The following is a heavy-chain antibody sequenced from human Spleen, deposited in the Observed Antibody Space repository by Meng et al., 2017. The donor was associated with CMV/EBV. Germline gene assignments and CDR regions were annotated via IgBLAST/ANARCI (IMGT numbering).Heavy chain of an antibody. V-gene: IGHV3-30*02. J-gene: IGHJ3*02. CDR1: GFTFSSYG. Sequence: GGSLRLSCAASGFTFSSYGMHWVRQAPGKGLEWVAFIRYDGSNKYYADSVKGRFTISRDNSKNTLYLQMNSLRAEDTAVYYCARDRYGYYDTNDAFDIWGQGTMVTVSS. CDR2: IRYDGSNK. CDR3: ARDRYGYYDTNDAFDI. D-gene: IGHD3-22*01.